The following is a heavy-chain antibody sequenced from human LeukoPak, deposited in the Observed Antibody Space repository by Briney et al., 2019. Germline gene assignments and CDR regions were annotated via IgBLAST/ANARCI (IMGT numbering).Heavy chain of an antibody. CDR1: GGSLSSNNW. J-gene: IGHJ4*02. CDR3: ARAEPRGSVWYPY. V-gene: IGHV4-4*02. D-gene: IGHD6-13*01. Sequence: SGTLSLTCAVSGGSLSSNNWWSWVRQPPGKVLEWIGEIFHSGSTNYNPSLKSRVTISVDKSKNQFSLKLNSVTAADTAVYYCARAEPRGSVWYPYWGQGTLVTVSS. CDR2: IFHSGST.